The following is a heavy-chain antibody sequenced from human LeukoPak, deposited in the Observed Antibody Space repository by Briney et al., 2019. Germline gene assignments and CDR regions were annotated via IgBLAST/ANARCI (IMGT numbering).Heavy chain of an antibody. CDR1: GFTFSDYG. CDR3: ANGSGY. V-gene: IGHV3-33*06. J-gene: IGHJ4*02. D-gene: IGHD3-10*01. Sequence: GGSLRLSCAASGFTFSDYGMHWVRQAPGKGLEWVTLIWYDGSKKWYADSVKGRFTISRDSAKKTLYLQMNSLRAEDTAVYYCANGSGYWGQGTLVTASS. CDR2: IWYDGSKK.